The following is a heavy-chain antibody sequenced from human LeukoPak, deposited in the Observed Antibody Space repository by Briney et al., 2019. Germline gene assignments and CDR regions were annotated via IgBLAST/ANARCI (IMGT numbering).Heavy chain of an antibody. CDR3: ERGGKGNYGSGSYYIDNWFDP. Sequence: PSETLSLTCAVYGGSFSGYYWSWIRQPPGKGLEWIGEINHSGSTNYNPSLKSRVTISVDTSKNQFSLKLSSVTAADTAVYYCERGGKGNYGSGSYYIDNWFDPWGQGTLVTVSS. CDR1: GGSFSGYY. CDR2: INHSGST. D-gene: IGHD3-10*01. V-gene: IGHV4-34*01. J-gene: IGHJ5*02.